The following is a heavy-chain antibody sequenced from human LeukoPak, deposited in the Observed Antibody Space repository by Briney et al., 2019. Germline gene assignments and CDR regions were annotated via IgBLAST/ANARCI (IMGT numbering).Heavy chain of an antibody. V-gene: IGHV4-39*01. CDR2: IYYSGST. J-gene: IGHJ4*02. D-gene: IGHD3-22*01. CDR3: ARVQKDYDSSGYSYY. CDR1: GGSISSSSYY. Sequence: PSETLSLTCTVSGGSISSSSYYWGWIRQPPGKGLEWIGSIYYSGSTYYNPSLKSRVTISVDTSKNQFSLKLSSVTAADTAVYYCARVQKDYDSSGYSYYWGQGTLVTVSS.